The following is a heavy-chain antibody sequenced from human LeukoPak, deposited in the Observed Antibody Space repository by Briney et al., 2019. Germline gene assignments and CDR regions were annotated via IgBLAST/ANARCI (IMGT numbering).Heavy chain of an antibody. CDR1: GGSISGTNW. J-gene: IGHJ4*02. V-gene: IGHV4-4*02. Sequence: SGTLSLTCGVSGGSISGTNWWSWVRQPPGQGLEWIGEISLAGQTNYNPSLNGRVTMSLDKSSNQLSLHLSSVTAADTATYFCSRESGPFCPFGYWGQGTLVIVSS. CDR2: ISLAGQT. D-gene: IGHD1-26*01. CDR3: SRESGPFCPFGY.